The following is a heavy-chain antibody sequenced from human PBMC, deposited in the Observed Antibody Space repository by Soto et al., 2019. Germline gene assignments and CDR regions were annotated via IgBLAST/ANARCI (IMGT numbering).Heavy chain of an antibody. CDR1: GFTFSSYA. V-gene: IGHV3-23*01. Sequence: GGSLRLSCAASGFTFSSYAMSWVRQAPGKGLERVSAISGSGGSTYYADSVKGRFTISRDNSKNTLYLQMNSLRAEDTAVYYCAKELTGTTGYGMDVWGQGTTVTVSS. CDR3: AKELTGTTGYGMDV. J-gene: IGHJ6*02. D-gene: IGHD1-7*01. CDR2: ISGSGGST.